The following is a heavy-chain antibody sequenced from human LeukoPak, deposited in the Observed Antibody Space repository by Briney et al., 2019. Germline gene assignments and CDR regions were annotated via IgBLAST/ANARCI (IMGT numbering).Heavy chain of an antibody. J-gene: IGHJ5*02. Sequence: ASVKVSCKASGYTFTGYYMHWVRQAPGQGLEWMGWINPNSGGTNYAQKFQGWVTMTRDTSISTAYMELSRLRSDDTAVYYCARVAGIGAWNMWFDPWGQGTLVTVSS. CDR2: INPNSGGT. CDR3: ARVAGIGAWNMWFDP. V-gene: IGHV1-2*04. D-gene: IGHD1-26*01. CDR1: GYTFTGYY.